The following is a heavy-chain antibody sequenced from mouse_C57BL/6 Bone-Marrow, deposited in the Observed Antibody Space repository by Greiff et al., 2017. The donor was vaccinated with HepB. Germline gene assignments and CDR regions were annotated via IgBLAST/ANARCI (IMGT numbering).Heavy chain of an antibody. V-gene: IGHV1-81*01. D-gene: IGHD1-1*01. CDR1: GYTFTSYG. CDR3: ARGTSHYYGSSWYYFDD. J-gene: IGHJ2*01. Sequence: QVQLLQSGAELARPGASVKLSCKASGYTFTSYGISWVKQRTGQGLEWIGEIYPRCGNTYYNEKFKGKATLTADKSSSTAYMELRSLTSEDTAVYFCARGTSHYYGSSWYYFDDWGQGTTLTVSS. CDR2: IYPRCGNT.